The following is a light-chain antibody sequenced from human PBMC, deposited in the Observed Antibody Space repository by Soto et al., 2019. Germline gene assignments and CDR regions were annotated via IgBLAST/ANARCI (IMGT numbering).Light chain of an antibody. CDR2: KAS. Sequence: DIQMTQSPSTLSASVGDRVTITCRASQSISSWLAWYQQKPGKAPKLLIYKASSLESGVPSRFSGSGSGTEFTLTISNLQPDDFATYYCQHYNSYPLTFGGGTKVEIK. CDR3: QHYNSYPLT. CDR1: QSISSW. V-gene: IGKV1-5*03. J-gene: IGKJ4*01.